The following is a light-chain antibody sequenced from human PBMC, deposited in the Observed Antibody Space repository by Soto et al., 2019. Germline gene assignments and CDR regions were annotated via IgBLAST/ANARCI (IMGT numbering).Light chain of an antibody. CDR1: QSSTRS. CDR3: QQRSNWMFT. V-gene: IGKV1-5*01. CDR2: DAS. Sequence: GSHTCRASQSSTRSLAWYQQKPGKAPKFLIYDASSLQSGVPVRFSGSGSGTEFTLTITSLEPEDFAVYYCQQRSNWMFTFGPGTKVDIK. J-gene: IGKJ3*01.